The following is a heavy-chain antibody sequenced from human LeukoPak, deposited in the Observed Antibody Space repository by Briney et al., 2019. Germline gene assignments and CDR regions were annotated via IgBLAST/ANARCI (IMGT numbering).Heavy chain of an antibody. V-gene: IGHV1-69*13. CDR1: GGTFSSYA. CDR2: IIPIFGTA. Sequence: SVKVSCKASGGTFSSYAISWVRQAPGQGLEWMGGIIPIFGTANYAQKFQGRVTITADESTSTAYMELSSLRSEDTAVYYCARSLTTGYYYYYGMDVWGQGTMVTVSS. D-gene: IGHD4-17*01. J-gene: IGHJ6*02. CDR3: ARSLTTGYYYYYGMDV.